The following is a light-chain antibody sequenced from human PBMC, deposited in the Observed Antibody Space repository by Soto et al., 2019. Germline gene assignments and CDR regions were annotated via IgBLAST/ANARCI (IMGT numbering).Light chain of an antibody. CDR1: QSVSSSY. V-gene: IGKV3-20*01. J-gene: IGKJ1*01. CDR3: QEYGNSPRK. CDR2: GAS. Sequence: EIVLTQSPGTLSLSPGERATLSCRASQSVSSSYLAWYQQRPGQSPRLLIYGASSRATGITDRFSGSGPGTDFTLTISRLEPEDFAVYFCQEYGNSPRKFGQGTKVEVK.